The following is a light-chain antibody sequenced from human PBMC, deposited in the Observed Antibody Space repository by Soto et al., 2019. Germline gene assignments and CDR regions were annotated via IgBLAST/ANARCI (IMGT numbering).Light chain of an antibody. J-gene: IGLJ3*02. CDR3: QTWGTGFLV. Sequence: QPVLTQSPSASASLGASVKLTCTLSSGHKKYAIAWHQQQPQKGPRYLMNVNSDGSHSKGDGIPDRFSGSSSGTERYLIISSLQSEDEADYYCQTWGTGFLVFGGGTKVTVL. CDR2: VNSDGSH. CDR1: SGHKKYA. V-gene: IGLV4-69*01.